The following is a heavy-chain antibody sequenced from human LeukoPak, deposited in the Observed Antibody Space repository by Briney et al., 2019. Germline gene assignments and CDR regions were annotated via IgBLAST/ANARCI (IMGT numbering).Heavy chain of an antibody. J-gene: IGHJ4*02. V-gene: IGHV3-66*01. CDR1: GFTFSSYA. CDR3: ERASPGCRSGSCYLVGFDY. D-gene: IGHD2-15*01. Sequence: PGGSLRLSCAASGFTFSSYAMSWVRQAPGKGLEWVSVIYSGGSTYYADSVKGRFTISRDNSKNTLYLQMNSLRAEDTAVYYFERASPGCRSGSCYLVGFDYWGQGTLVNVSS. CDR2: IYSGGST.